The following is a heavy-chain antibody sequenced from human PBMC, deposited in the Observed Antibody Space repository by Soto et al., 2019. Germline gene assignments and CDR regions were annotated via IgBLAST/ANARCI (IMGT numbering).Heavy chain of an antibody. V-gene: IGHV3-30*18. CDR2: ISHDGSYK. J-gene: IGHJ3*02. Sequence: GGSLRLSCAASGFHFTTYFMHWVRQPPGKGLEWVAVISHDGSYKYDTDSVKGRFTISRDNSKNTLYLQMNSLRAEDTALYYCAKDGDFWRGYYNGLDIWGQGTMVTVSS. D-gene: IGHD3-3*01. CDR3: AKDGDFWRGYYNGLDI. CDR1: GFHFTTYF.